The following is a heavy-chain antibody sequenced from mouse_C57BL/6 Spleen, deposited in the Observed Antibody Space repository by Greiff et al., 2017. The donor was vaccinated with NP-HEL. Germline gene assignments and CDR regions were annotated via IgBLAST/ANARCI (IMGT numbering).Heavy chain of an antibody. CDR1: GFSFNTYA. Sequence: EVQVVESGGGLVQPKGSLKLSCAASGFSFNTYAMNWVRQAPGKGLEWVARIRSKSNNYATYSADSVKDRFTISRDDSESMLYLQMNNLKTEDTAMYYCVSSSYYYGSSYSFAYWGQGTLVTVSA. D-gene: IGHD1-1*01. CDR2: IRSKSNNYAT. J-gene: IGHJ3*01. V-gene: IGHV10-1*01. CDR3: VSSSYYYGSSYSFAY.